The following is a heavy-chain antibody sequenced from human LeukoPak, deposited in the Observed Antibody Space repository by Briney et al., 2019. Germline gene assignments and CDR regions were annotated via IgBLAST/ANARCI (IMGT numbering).Heavy chain of an antibody. V-gene: IGHV3-74*01. CDR3: ASFLCPTCS. CDR2: ISSDGIST. Sequence: GGSLRLSCAASGFTFSSNWMHWVRQAPGKRLVWVSRISSDGISTTYADSVKGRFTTSRDNAKNTLYLQMNSLRVEDTAVYYCASFLCPTCSWGQGTLVTVSS. CDR1: GFTFSSNW. D-gene: IGHD2-2*01. J-gene: IGHJ5*02.